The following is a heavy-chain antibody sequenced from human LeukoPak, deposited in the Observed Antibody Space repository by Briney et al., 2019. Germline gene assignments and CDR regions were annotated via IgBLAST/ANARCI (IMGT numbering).Heavy chain of an antibody. CDR3: ARDRGSTGYYYLDS. J-gene: IGHJ4*02. V-gene: IGHV4-59*01. Sequence: SETLSLTCSVSGGPITEYYWSWIRQPPGKGLDWIGYIYHTGSTNYSPSLKSRVTMSVDASRNQFSLKLVSVTAADTAVYYCARDRGSTGYYYLDSWGQGILVTVSS. D-gene: IGHD6-19*01. CDR2: IYHTGST. CDR1: GGPITEYY.